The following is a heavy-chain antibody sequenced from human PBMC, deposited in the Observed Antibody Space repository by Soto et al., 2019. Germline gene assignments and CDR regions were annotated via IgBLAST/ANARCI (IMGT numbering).Heavy chain of an antibody. Sequence: SETLSVTCTGSGGSISTYYWSWIRQPPSKGLEWIGYTHYSGSTNYNPSLKTRVTISVDMSKNQFSLKLSSVTAADTAVYYCASVHPSYSDGYNYLDSWGQGNLVT. CDR2: THYSGST. V-gene: IGHV4-59*01. D-gene: IGHD6-25*01. CDR1: GGSISTYY. CDR3: ASVHPSYSDGYNYLDS. J-gene: IGHJ4*02.